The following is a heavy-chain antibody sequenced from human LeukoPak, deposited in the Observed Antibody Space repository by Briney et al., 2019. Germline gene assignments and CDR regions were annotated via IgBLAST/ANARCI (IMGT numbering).Heavy chain of an antibody. J-gene: IGHJ3*02. V-gene: IGHV3-11*01. Sequence: GVSLRLSCAASGFTFSDYYMSWIRQAPGKGLEWVSYISGSGSTIFYADSVKGRFTISRDNAKSSLHLQMNSLRAEDTAVYYCARVVDGSGSYDNHDSFDIWGQGTMVTVSS. CDR3: ARVVDGSGSYDNHDSFDI. D-gene: IGHD3-10*01. CDR2: ISGSGSTI. CDR1: GFTFSDYY.